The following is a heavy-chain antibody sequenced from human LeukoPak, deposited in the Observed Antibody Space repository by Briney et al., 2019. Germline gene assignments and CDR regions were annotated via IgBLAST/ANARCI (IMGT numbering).Heavy chain of an antibody. J-gene: IGHJ5*02. CDR1: GGSISSYY. CDR3: ARGAIRGFNWFDP. V-gene: IGHV4-59*01. Sequence: SETLSLTCTVSGGSISSYYWSWIRQPPGKGLEWIEYIYYSGSTNYNPSLKSRVTISVDTSKNQFSLKLSSVTAADTAVYYCARGAIRGFNWFDPWGQGTLVTVSS. CDR2: IYYSGST. D-gene: IGHD5-12*01.